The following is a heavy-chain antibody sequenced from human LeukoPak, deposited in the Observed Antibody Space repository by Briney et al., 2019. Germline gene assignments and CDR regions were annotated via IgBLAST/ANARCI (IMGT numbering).Heavy chain of an antibody. CDR2: IYKSGST. J-gene: IGHJ6*02. D-gene: IGHD1-26*01. Sequence: NPSETLSLTCSVSDGSISTHYWTWIRHPPGKGMEWIGYIYKSGSTKYNPFLKSRVSFSLDTSKNQFSLKLSSVTAADTAVYYCASLGATTLHYYYYGMDVWGQGTTVTVSS. CDR3: ASLGATTLHYYYYGMDV. V-gene: IGHV4-59*08. CDR1: DGSISTHY.